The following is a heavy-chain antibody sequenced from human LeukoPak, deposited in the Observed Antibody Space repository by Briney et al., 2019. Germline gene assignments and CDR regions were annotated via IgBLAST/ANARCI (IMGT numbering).Heavy chain of an antibody. CDR3: ARLFYNYDILTGYRSYYYYYMDV. Sequence: SQTLSLTCAVSGGSISSGGYSWSWIRQPPGKGLEWIGYIYYSGSTYYNPSLKSRVTISVDTSKNQFSLKLSSVTAADTAVYYCARLFYNYDILTGYRSYYYYYMDVWGKGTTVTVSS. V-gene: IGHV4-30-4*07. D-gene: IGHD3-9*01. J-gene: IGHJ6*03. CDR2: IYYSGST. CDR1: GGSISSGGYS.